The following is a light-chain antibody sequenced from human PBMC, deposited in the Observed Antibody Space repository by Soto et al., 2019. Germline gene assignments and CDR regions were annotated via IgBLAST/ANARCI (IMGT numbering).Light chain of an antibody. Sequence: EVVLTQSPGTLSLSPGARATLSCRASQSVNDNHLAWYQQKGGQAPRLLIYGASSRATGIPDRFSGSGSGTDFTLTISRLEPEDFAVYYCQQYGSSPPITFGQGTRLEIK. J-gene: IGKJ5*01. CDR1: QSVNDNH. V-gene: IGKV3-20*01. CDR2: GAS. CDR3: QQYGSSPPIT.